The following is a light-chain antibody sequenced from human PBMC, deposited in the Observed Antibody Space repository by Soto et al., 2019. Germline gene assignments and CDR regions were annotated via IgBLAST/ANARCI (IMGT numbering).Light chain of an antibody. J-gene: IGKJ4*01. V-gene: IGKV3-15*01. Sequence: TVMTQSPATLSVSPGERPTLSCRASQGLGTNLAWYQQRPGQAPRLLIYAASTRATGVPARFSGSVSETEFTLTITTLQSEDFAVYYCQQYNHWPLSFGVGTKVEIK. CDR1: QGLGTN. CDR2: AAS. CDR3: QQYNHWPLS.